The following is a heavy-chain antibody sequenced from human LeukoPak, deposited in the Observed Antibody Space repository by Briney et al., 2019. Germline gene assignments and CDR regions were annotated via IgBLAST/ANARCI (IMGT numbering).Heavy chain of an antibody. CDR3: AKDDVAIVVVPAAAFDY. CDR1: GFTFSSYG. D-gene: IGHD2-2*01. CDR2: ISYDGSNK. J-gene: IGHJ4*02. V-gene: IGHV3-30*18. Sequence: GGSLRLSCAASGFTFSSYGMHWVRQALGKGLEWVAVISYDGSNKYYADSVKGRFTISRDNSKNTLYLQMNSLRAEDTAVYYCAKDDVAIVVVPAAAFDYWGQGTLVTVSS.